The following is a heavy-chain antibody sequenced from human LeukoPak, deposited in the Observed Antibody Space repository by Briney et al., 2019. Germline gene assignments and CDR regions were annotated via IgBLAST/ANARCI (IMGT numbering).Heavy chain of an antibody. J-gene: IGHJ2*01. CDR1: GFTFSGSA. Sequence: GGSLRLSCAASGFTFSGSAMHWVRQASGKGLEWVGRIRSKANSYATAYAASVKGRFTISRDDSKNTAYLQMNSLKTEDTAVYYCTRSHDYGDPYWYFDLWGRGTLVTVSS. CDR3: TRSHDYGDPYWYFDL. CDR2: IRSKANSYAT. V-gene: IGHV3-73*01. D-gene: IGHD4-17*01.